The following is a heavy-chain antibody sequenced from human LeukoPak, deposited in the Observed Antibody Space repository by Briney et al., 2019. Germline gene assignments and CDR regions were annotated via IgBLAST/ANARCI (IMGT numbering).Heavy chain of an antibody. CDR3: AKKLVPYIGSGYGLAV. J-gene: IGHJ6*02. V-gene: IGHV3-30*18. CDR1: GFTFSRFG. Sequence: GPSLRLSCAASGFTFSRFGMHWVRQAPGKGLEWVAVIRDDGSRAYYADSLKGRFTVSRDNSEITLFLQMNSLRPEDTAVYYCAKKLVPYIGSGYGLAVWGQGTTVTVSS. CDR2: IRDDGSRA. D-gene: IGHD3-10*01.